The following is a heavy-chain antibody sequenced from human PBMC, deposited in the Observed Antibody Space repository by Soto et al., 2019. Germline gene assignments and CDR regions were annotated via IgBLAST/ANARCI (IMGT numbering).Heavy chain of an antibody. J-gene: IGHJ6*02. CDR3: ASTLPLYSSSSYYYYGMDV. V-gene: IGHV1-3*01. CDR1: GYSFTSYA. CDR2: INAGNGNT. D-gene: IGHD6-6*01. Sequence: ASVKVSCKASGYSFTSYAMHWVRQAPGQRLEWMGWINAGNGNTKYSQKFQGRVTITRDTSASTAYMELSSLRSEDTAVYYCASTLPLYSSSSYYYYGMDVWGQGTTVTVSS.